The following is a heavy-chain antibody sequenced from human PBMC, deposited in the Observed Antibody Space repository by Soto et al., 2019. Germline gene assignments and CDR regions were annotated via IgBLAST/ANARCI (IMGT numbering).Heavy chain of an antibody. CDR1: GYTFTSYA. CDR3: ARDGGYSSGYSLYF. CDR2: INAGNGNT. J-gene: IGHJ4*02. Sequence: QVQLVQSGAEVKKPGASVKVSCKASGYTFTSYAMHWVRQARGQRLEWMGWINAGNGNTKYSQKFQGRVTITRDTSATTAYMDLSSLRSEDTAVYYCARDGGYSSGYSLYFWAQGTLVTVSS. V-gene: IGHV1-3*01. D-gene: IGHD5-18*01.